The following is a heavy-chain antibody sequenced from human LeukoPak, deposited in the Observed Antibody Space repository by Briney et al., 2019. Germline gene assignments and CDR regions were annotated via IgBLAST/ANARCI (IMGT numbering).Heavy chain of an antibody. CDR1: GFTVSSSY. CDR3: AREVVSSPSYFDS. Sequence: GGSLRLSCAASGFTVSSSYMYWVRQAPGKGLEWVSFFYRGDSTYYAESVRGRFTISRDNSKNTLYLLMNSMIPEDTAVYYCAREVVSSPSYFDSWGQGTLVTVSS. CDR2: FYRGDST. V-gene: IGHV3-53*01. J-gene: IGHJ4*02. D-gene: IGHD2-15*01.